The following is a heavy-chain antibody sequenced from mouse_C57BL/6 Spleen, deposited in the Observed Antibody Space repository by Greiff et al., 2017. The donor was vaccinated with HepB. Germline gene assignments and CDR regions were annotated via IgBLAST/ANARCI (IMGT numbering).Heavy chain of an antibody. CDR1: GFTFSDYG. D-gene: IGHD1-1*01. V-gene: IGHV5-17*01. CDR3: ARKYYGSSWGYFDV. Sequence: DVMLVESGGGLVKPGGSLKLSCAASGFTFSDYGMHWVRQAPEKGLEWVAYISSGSSTIYYADTVKGRFTISRDNAKNTLFLQMTSLRSEDTAMYYCARKYYGSSWGYFDVWGTGTTVTVSS. CDR2: ISSGSSTI. J-gene: IGHJ1*03.